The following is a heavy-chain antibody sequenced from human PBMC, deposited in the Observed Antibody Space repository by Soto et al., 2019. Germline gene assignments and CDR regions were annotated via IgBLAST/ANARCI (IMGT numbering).Heavy chain of an antibody. CDR2: IYYSGST. D-gene: IGHD2-15*01. J-gene: IGHJ6*02. V-gene: IGHV4-61*01. Sequence: SETLSLTCTVSGGSVSSGSYYWSWIRQPPGKGLEWIGYIYYSGSTNYNPSLKSRVTISVGTSKNQFSLKLSSVTAADTAVYYCARDRVVAATPWYYYYGMDVWGQGTTVTVSS. CDR3: ARDRVVAATPWYYYYGMDV. CDR1: GGSVSSGSYY.